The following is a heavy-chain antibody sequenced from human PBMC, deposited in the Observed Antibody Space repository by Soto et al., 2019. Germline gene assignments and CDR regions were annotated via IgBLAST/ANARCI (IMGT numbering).Heavy chain of an antibody. J-gene: IGHJ4*02. CDR2: IRPGGNT. D-gene: IGHD2-21*02. CDR3: VRGPYFGRDCSFAY. Sequence: SETLSLTCTVYCGSVSDYYWSWVRQPAGKGLEWIGRIRPGGNTNYSPSLMSRVTMSVDTSHNQFSLKLTSVTAADTAVYYCVRGPYFGRDCSFAYWGQ. CDR1: CGSVSDYY. V-gene: IGHV4-4*07.